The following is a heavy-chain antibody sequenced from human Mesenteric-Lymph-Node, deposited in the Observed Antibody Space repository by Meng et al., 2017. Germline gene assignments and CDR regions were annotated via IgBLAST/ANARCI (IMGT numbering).Heavy chain of an antibody. J-gene: IGHJ4*02. CDR3: ARDPAAFDF. D-gene: IGHD6-25*01. V-gene: IGHV6-1*01. CDR2: TYYKSKWYN. CDR1: GDSVSTNSAA. Sequence: QGLLTQSGQGLVKPPQPLSLSCAIPGDSVSTNSAAWNWIRPSPSGGLEWLGRTYYKSKWYNDYAESVKSRIAINPDTSKNQFSLQLNSVTPEDTAVYYCARDPAAFDFWGQGILVTVSS.